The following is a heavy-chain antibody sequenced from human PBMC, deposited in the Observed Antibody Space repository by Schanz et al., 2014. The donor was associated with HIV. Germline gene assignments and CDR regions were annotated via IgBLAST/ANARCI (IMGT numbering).Heavy chain of an antibody. V-gene: IGHV1-69*06. Sequence: QVQLVQSGAEVKTPGTSVKVSCKASGGTFNNYTITWVRQAPGQGLEYMGGIIPMFGTANYAQKFQGRVTVTADRSTSTAYMELSSLRSEDTAVYYCARDVVATISPKYYYYGMDVWGQGTTVTVSS. CDR3: ARDVVATISPKYYYYGMDV. D-gene: IGHD5-12*01. J-gene: IGHJ6*02. CDR1: GGTFNNYT. CDR2: IIPMFGTA.